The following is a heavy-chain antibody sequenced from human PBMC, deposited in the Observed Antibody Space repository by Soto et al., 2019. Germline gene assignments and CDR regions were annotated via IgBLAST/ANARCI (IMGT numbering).Heavy chain of an antibody. J-gene: IGHJ4*02. CDR1: GLSLSTSGVG. V-gene: IGHV2-5*02. D-gene: IGHD6-13*01. CDR3: VHRLTSRWDNSWYN. CDR2: IYWDDDK. Sequence: QITLKESGPTLVKPTQTLTLTCAFSGLSLSTSGVGVGWIRQPPGKALEWLAYIYWDDDKGYSPSLKNRLTITKDTSKNQVVLTMTNMDPVDTATYYCVHRLTSRWDNSWYNWGQGTLVTVSS.